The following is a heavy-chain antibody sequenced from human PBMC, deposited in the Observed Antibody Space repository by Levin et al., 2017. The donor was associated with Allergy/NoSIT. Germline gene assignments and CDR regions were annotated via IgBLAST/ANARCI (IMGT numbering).Heavy chain of an antibody. CDR2: FSYDGSNK. CDR3: TSGDSVDDRALYFDF. Sequence: GESLKISCVASGFTFSSYAMHWVRQAPGKGLEWVAVFSYDGSNKYYTDSVKGRFTISRDNSKNTLYLQMNSLRDEDTAVYYCTSGDSVDDRALYFDFWGQGTLVTVSS. J-gene: IGHJ4*02. CDR1: GFTFSSYA. V-gene: IGHV3-30*04. D-gene: IGHD5/OR15-5a*01.